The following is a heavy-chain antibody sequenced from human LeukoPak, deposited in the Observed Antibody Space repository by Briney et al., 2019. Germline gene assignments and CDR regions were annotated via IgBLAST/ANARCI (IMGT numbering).Heavy chain of an antibody. CDR1: GGSISSGGYY. CDR3: ARHYLTIFGVVSHFDY. CDR2: IYYSGST. V-gene: IGHV4-39*01. Sequence: SETLSLTCTVSGGSISSGGYYWGWIRQPPGKGLEWIGSIYYSGSTYYNPSLKSRVTISVDTSKNQFSLKLSSVTAADTAVYYCARHYLTIFGVVSHFDYWGQGTLVTVSS. J-gene: IGHJ4*02. D-gene: IGHD3-3*01.